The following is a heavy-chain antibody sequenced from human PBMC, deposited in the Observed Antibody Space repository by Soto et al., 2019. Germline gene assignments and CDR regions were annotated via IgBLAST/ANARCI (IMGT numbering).Heavy chain of an antibody. CDR1: GFTFDDYG. D-gene: IGHD2-2*01. V-gene: IGHV3-20*04. CDR3: ASDPFYSYCSSTSCYCYWFDP. J-gene: IGHJ5*02. Sequence: GGSLRLSCAASGFTFDDYGMSWVRQAPGKGLEWVSGINWNGGSTGYADSVKGRFTISRDNAKNSLYLQMNSLRAEDTALYYCASDPFYSYCSSTSCYCYWFDPWGQGTLVTVSS. CDR2: INWNGGST.